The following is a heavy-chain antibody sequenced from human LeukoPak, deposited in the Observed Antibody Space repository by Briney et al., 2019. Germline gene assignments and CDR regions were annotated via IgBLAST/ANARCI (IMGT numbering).Heavy chain of an antibody. Sequence: SGPTLVNPPQTLTLTCTFSGFSLSTSGVGVGWIRQPPGTALEWLALIYWDDDKRYSPSLKSRLTITKDTSKHQVVLTMTNMDPVDTATYYCAHRRIVAVGGYNWFDPWGQGTLVTVSS. D-gene: IGHD6-19*01. V-gene: IGHV2-5*02. CDR2: IYWDDDK. CDR3: AHRRIVAVGGYNWFDP. J-gene: IGHJ5*02. CDR1: GFSLSTSGVG.